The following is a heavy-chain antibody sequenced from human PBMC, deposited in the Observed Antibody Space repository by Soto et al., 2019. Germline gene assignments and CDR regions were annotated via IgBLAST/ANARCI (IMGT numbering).Heavy chain of an antibody. CDR1: GFTFSSYA. V-gene: IGHV3-30-3*01. CDR3: ARDLITMVRGYGMDV. CDR2: ISYDGSNK. J-gene: IGHJ6*02. D-gene: IGHD3-10*01. Sequence: PGGSLRLSCAASGFTFSSYAMHRVRQAPGKGLEWVAVISYDGSNKYYADSVKGRFTISRDNSKNTLYLQMNSLRTEDTAVYYCARDLITMVRGYGMDVWGQGTTVTVSS.